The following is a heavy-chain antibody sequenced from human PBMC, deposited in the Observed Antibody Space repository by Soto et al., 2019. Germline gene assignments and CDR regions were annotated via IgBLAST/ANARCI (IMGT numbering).Heavy chain of an antibody. J-gene: IGHJ4*02. CDR1: GFTFRSHA. CDR3: AKDRGDIYFRHIDF. CDR2: ISESGTST. Sequence: EVQLLESGGGLVQPGGSLRLSCAASGFTFRSHAMTWVRQAPGKGLEWVSGISESGTSTYYADSVKGRFTISRDNSKNTLYLQMNSLRAEDTAVYYCAKDRGDIYFRHIDFWGQGTLVTVSS. D-gene: IGHD3-16*01. V-gene: IGHV3-23*01.